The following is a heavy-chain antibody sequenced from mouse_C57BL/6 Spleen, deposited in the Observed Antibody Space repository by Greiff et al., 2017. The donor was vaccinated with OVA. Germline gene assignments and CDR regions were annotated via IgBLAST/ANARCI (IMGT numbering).Heavy chain of an antibody. CDR3: ASPITTVVAPDY. CDR2: IDPSDSYT. J-gene: IGHJ2*01. V-gene: IGHV1-50*01. D-gene: IGHD1-1*01. Sequence: VQLQQPGAELVKPGASVKLSCKASGYTFTSYWMQWVKQRPGQGLEWIGEIDPSDSYTNYNQKFKGKATLTVDTSSSTAYMQLSSLTSEDSAVYYCASPITTVVAPDYWGKGTTLTVSS. CDR1: GYTFTSYW.